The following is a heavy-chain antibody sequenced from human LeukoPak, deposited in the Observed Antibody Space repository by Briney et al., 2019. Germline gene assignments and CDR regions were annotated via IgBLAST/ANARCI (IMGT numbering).Heavy chain of an antibody. D-gene: IGHD7-27*01. Sequence: SGGSLRLSCVASGFTFSSYAMSWVRQAPGKGLEWVSTITGSGGNTFYADPVKGRFAVSRDNSKNTLYLQMNSLRAGDTAVYNCAKTGQFDYWGQGTLVTVSS. CDR1: GFTFSSYA. CDR3: AKTGQFDY. CDR2: ITGSGGNT. V-gene: IGHV3-23*01. J-gene: IGHJ4*02.